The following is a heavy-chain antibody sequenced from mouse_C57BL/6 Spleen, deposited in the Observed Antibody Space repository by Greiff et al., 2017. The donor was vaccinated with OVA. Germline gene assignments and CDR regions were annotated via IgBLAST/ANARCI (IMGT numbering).Heavy chain of an antibody. CDR3: ARSDLLSYAMDY. CDR1: GFTFTDYY. CDR2: IRNKANGYTT. D-gene: IGHD2-4*01. Sequence: EVQVVESGGGLVQPGGSLSLSCAASGFTFTDYYMSWVRQPPGKALEWLGFIRNKANGYTTEYSASVKGRFTISRDNSQSILYLQMNALRAEDSAAYYCARSDLLSYAMDYWGQGTSVTVSS. V-gene: IGHV7-3*01. J-gene: IGHJ4*01.